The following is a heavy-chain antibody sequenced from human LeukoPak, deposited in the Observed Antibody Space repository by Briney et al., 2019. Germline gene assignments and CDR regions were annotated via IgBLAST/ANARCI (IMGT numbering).Heavy chain of an antibody. V-gene: IGHV3-9*01. J-gene: IGHJ4*02. CDR1: GFTFDDYA. D-gene: IGHD6-13*01. CDR3: AKDLTAGIAAAGALFDY. Sequence: PGRSLRLSCAASGFTFDDYAMHWVRQAPGKGLEWVSGISWNSGSIGYADSVKGRFTISRDNAKNSLYLQMNSLRAEDTALYYCAKDLTAGIAAAGALFDYWGQGTLVTVSS. CDR2: ISWNSGSI.